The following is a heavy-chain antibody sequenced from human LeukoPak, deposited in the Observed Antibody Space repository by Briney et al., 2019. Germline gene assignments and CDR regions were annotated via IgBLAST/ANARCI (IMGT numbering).Heavy chain of an antibody. V-gene: IGHV3-23*01. CDR1: GFTFRTYA. J-gene: IGHJ6*02. Sequence: PGGSLRLSCAASGFTFRTYAMSWVRQAPGKGLEWVSGISGSGGTTYYADSVKGLFTISRDNAKNTLYLQMNSLTAEDTAVYYCVKGATGGFGMDVWGQGTTVTVSS. CDR2: ISGSGGTT. D-gene: IGHD3-16*01. CDR3: VKGATGGFGMDV.